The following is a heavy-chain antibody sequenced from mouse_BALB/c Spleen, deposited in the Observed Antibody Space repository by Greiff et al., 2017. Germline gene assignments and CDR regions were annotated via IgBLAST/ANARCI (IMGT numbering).Heavy chain of an antibody. V-gene: IGHV1-15*01. CDR3: TRGTTVVAENYYYAMDY. J-gene: IGHJ4*01. D-gene: IGHD1-1*01. CDR2: IDPETGGT. Sequence: VQLQQSGAELVRPGASVTLSCKASGYTFTDYEMHWVKQTPVHGLEWIGAIDPETGGTAYNQKFKGKATLTADKSSSTAYMELRSLTSEDSAVYYCTRGTTVVAENYYYAMDYWGQGTSVTVSS. CDR1: GYTFTDYE.